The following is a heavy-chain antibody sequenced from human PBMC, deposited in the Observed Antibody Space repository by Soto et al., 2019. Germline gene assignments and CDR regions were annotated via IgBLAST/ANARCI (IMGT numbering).Heavy chain of an antibody. Sequence: GESLKISCKGSGYTFTNHWIGWVRQMPGKGLEWMGIIYPGDSDTKYNPSFQGQVTISADKSITTTYLRWTSLKASDTAIYYCAASIFYYGMDVWGQGTTVTVSS. CDR2: IYPGDSDT. V-gene: IGHV5-51*01. CDR1: GYTFTNHW. CDR3: AASIFYYGMDV. J-gene: IGHJ6*02.